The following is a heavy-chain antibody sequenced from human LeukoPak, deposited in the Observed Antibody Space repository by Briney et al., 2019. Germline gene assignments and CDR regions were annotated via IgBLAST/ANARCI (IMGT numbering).Heavy chain of an antibody. CDR1: GGSISSYY. D-gene: IGHD2-2*01. J-gene: IGHJ5*02. CDR2: IYYSGST. CDR3: ARGETAGDIVVVPAALWWFDP. Sequence: PSETLSLTCTVSGGSISSYYWSWIRQPPGEGLEWIGYIYYSGSTNYNPSLKSRVTISVDTSKNQFSLKLSSVTAADTAVYYCARGETAGDIVVVPAALWWFDPWGQGTLVTVSS. V-gene: IGHV4-59*01.